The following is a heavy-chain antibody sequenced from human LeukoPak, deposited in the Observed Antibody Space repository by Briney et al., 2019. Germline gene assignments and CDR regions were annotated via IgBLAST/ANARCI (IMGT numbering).Heavy chain of an antibody. V-gene: IGHV4-34*01. Sequence: SETLSLTCAVYGGSFSGYYWSWIRQPPGKGLEWIGEINHSGSTNYNPSLKSLVTISVDTSKNQFSLKLSSVTAADTAVYYCARGTRYSSGWYFRALHTRDAFDIWGQGTMVTVSS. J-gene: IGHJ3*02. CDR2: INHSGST. D-gene: IGHD6-19*01. CDR1: GGSFSGYY. CDR3: ARGTRYSSGWYFRALHTRDAFDI.